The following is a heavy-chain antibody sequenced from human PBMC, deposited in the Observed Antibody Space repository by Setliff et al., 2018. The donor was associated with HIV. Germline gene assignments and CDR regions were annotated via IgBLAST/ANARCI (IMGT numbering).Heavy chain of an antibody. V-gene: IGHV3-66*01. CDR3: ARGQLYCTNGVCYTCYYRI. CDR1: GFTVSSNY. D-gene: IGHD2-8*01. Sequence: GGSLRLSCAASGFTVSSNYMSWVRQAPGKGLEWVSVIYSGGSTYYADSVKGRFTISRDNSKNSVFLQMNSLRAEDTAVYYCARGQLYCTNGVCYTCYYRIWGQGTLVTVSS. CDR2: IYSGGST. J-gene: IGHJ4*02.